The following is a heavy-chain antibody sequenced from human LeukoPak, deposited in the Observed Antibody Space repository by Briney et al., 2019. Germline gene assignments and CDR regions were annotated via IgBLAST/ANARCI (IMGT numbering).Heavy chain of an antibody. D-gene: IGHD5-12*01. Sequence: GGSLRLSCAASGFTFSDYYMDWVRQAPGKGLEWVARIRKKANSYTTEYAASVKGRFTISRDDSKNSLFLQMNSLKTEDTAVYYCTSCAYDYRFFENWGQGALVTVSS. CDR3: TSCAYDYRFFEN. J-gene: IGHJ4*02. CDR2: IRKKANSYTT. CDR1: GFTFSDYY. V-gene: IGHV3-72*01.